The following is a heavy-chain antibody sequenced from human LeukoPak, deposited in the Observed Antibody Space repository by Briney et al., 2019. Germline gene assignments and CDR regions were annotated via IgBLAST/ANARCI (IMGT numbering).Heavy chain of an antibody. J-gene: IGHJ5*02. CDR1: GFTFSSYA. Sequence: GGSLRLSCAASGFTFSSYAMTWVRQAPGKGLEWVSAISGSGGSAYYADSVKGRFTISRDDSKNTLYLQMNSLRVEDTAVYYCARDMGSSSWSGGWFDRWGQGTLVTVSS. D-gene: IGHD6-13*01. V-gene: IGHV3-23*01. CDR3: ARDMGSSSWSGGWFDR. CDR2: ISGSGGSA.